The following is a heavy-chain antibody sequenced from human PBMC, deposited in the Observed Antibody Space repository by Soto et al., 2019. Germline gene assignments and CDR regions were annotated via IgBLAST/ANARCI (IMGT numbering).Heavy chain of an antibody. CDR1: GYTFTSCN. CDR2: INPSGGST. D-gene: IGHD2-21*01. J-gene: IGHJ4*02. V-gene: IGHV1-46*01. CDR3: ARTQIVVVSAIPCVFDY. Sequence: ASVKVSCKASGYTFTSCNMHWVPQTPGQGLEWMGIINPSGGSTSYAQKFQDRVTMTRETSTSTVYMELSSLRSEDTAAYYCARTQIVVVSAIPCVFDYWGQRTLITVT.